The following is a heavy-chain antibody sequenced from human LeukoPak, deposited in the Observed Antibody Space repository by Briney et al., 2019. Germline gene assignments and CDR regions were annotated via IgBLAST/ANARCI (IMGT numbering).Heavy chain of an antibody. Sequence: ASVKVSCKASGYSFSDFYLNWVRQAPGQGLEWMGWINPYSDALIYAEKFRDRVTMTWDTSTATAYMELTRLTSDDTAVYYCATATVTHTRDPWGQGSLVTVSS. V-gene: IGHV1-2*02. CDR1: GYSFSDFY. CDR2: INPYSDAL. CDR3: ATATVTHTRDP. J-gene: IGHJ5*02. D-gene: IGHD1-1*01.